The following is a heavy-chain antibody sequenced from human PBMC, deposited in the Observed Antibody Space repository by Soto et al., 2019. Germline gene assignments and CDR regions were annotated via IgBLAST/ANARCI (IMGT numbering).Heavy chain of an antibody. CDR3: ARGFLPGVLATIGYSFGMDV. V-gene: IGHV3-30*04. D-gene: IGHD5-12*01. J-gene: IGHJ6*02. CDR1: GFTFNKYS. Sequence: QVQLVESGGGVVQPGRSLRLSCAASGFTFNKYSMYWVRQAPGKGLEWVALISFDGRNEYHGDSVKGRFIISRDNFKNMLYLQMNSLRPEDTAVYYCARGFLPGVLATIGYSFGMDVWGQGTTVTV. CDR2: ISFDGRNE.